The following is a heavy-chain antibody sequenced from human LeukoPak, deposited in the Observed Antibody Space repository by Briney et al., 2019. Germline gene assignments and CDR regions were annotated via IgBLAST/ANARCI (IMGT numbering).Heavy chain of an antibody. J-gene: IGHJ6*02. CDR2: IYSGGST. Sequence: PGGSLRLSCAASGFTVSSNYMSWVRQAPGKGLEWVSVIYSGGSTYYADSVKGRFTISRDNSKNTLYLQMNSLGAEDTAVYYCASPTHTAYYYGMDVWGQGTTVTVSS. CDR3: ASPTHTAYYYGMDV. D-gene: IGHD5-18*01. V-gene: IGHV3-53*01. CDR1: GFTVSSNY.